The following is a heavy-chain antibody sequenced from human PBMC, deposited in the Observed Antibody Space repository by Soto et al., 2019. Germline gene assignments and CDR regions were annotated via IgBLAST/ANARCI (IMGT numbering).Heavy chain of an antibody. J-gene: IGHJ4*02. Sequence: QVQLVESGGGVVQPGRSLRLSCAASGFTFSSCGMHWVRQAPGKGLAWVAVIWFDGSNKYYADSVKGRFTISRDNSKNTLYLQMNTLRADDTAVYYCARGFPRRLIAAPFDYWGQGTLVTVSS. D-gene: IGHD6-6*01. CDR2: IWFDGSNK. CDR1: GFTFSSCG. V-gene: IGHV3-33*01. CDR3: ARGFPRRLIAAPFDY.